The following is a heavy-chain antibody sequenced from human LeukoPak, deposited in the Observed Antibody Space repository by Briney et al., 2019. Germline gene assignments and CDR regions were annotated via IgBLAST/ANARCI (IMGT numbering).Heavy chain of an antibody. J-gene: IGHJ3*02. CDR2: INHSGST. CDR1: GGSFSGYY. V-gene: IGHV4-34*01. Sequence: SETLSLTCAVYGGSFSGYYWSWIRQPPGKGLEWIGEINHSGSTNYNPSLESRVTISVDTSKNQFSLKLSSVTAADTAVYYCARMKKGDAFDIWGQGTMVTVSS. CDR3: ARMKKGDAFDI.